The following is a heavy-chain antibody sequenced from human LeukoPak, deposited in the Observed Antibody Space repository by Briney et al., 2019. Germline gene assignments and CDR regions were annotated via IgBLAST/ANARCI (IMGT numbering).Heavy chain of an antibody. CDR3: ARDGAYSGSYHDAFDI. CDR2: IKPDGSAT. D-gene: IGHD1-26*01. V-gene: IGHV3-7*01. J-gene: IGHJ3*02. Sequence: GGSLRLSCAASGFTLRSEWMSWLRHTPEKGLEWVANIKPDGSATAYVDSVKGRFTISRDNAKNSLFLQMNSLRAEDTAMYYCARDGAYSGSYHDAFDIWGQGTMVTVSS. CDR1: GFTLRSEW.